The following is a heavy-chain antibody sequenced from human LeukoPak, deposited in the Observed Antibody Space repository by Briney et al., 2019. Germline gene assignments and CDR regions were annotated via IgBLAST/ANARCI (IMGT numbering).Heavy chain of an antibody. Sequence: SVKVSCKASGYTFTGYYMHWVRQAPGQGLEWMGGIIPIFGTANYAQKLQGRVTITADKSTSTAYMELSSLRSEDTAVYYCARVREDNYYYYYMDVWGKGTTVTVSS. J-gene: IGHJ6*03. CDR3: ARVREDNYYYYYMDV. D-gene: IGHD5-24*01. V-gene: IGHV1-69*06. CDR1: GYTFTGYY. CDR2: IIPIFGTA.